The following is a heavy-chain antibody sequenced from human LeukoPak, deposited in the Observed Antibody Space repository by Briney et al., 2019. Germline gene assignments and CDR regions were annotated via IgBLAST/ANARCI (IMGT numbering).Heavy chain of an antibody. V-gene: IGHV1-46*01. Sequence: ASVKVSCKASGYTFTSYYMHWVRQAPGQGLEWMGIINPSGGSTSYAQKFQGRVTMTRDMSTSTVYMELSSLRSEDTAVYYCARSCAPRSGWPLDAFDIWGQGTMVTVSS. CDR1: GYTFTSYY. D-gene: IGHD6-19*01. CDR3: ARSCAPRSGWPLDAFDI. J-gene: IGHJ3*02. CDR2: INPSGGST.